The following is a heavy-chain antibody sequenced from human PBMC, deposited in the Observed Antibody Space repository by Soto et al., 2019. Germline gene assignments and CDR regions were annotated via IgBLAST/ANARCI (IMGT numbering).Heavy chain of an antibody. CDR2: ISSSTSYI. D-gene: IGHD3-9*01. CDR1: GFTFSSYT. J-gene: IGHJ3*01. CDR3: AREFLDPAVDLDV. Sequence: GGSLRLSCAASGFTFSSYTMNWVRQAPGKGLEWVSSISSSTSYIYYADSVKGRFTISRDNAKNSLFLQMNSLRAEDTAVYYCAREFLDPAVDLDVWGQGTMVTVSS. V-gene: IGHV3-21*01.